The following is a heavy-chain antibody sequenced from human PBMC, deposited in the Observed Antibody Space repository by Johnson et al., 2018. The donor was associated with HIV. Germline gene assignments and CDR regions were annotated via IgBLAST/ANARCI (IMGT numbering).Heavy chain of an antibody. J-gene: IGHJ3*02. Sequence: QVQLVESGGGVVQPGRSLRLSCAASGFTFSSYAMHWVRQAPGKGLEWVAVISYDGSNKYYADSVKGRFTISRDNSKNTLYLQMNSLRAEDTAVYYCARARMTTVTNDAFEIWGQGTMVT. V-gene: IGHV3-30-3*01. CDR3: ARARMTTVTNDAFEI. D-gene: IGHD4-17*01. CDR2: ISYDGSNK. CDR1: GFTFSSYA.